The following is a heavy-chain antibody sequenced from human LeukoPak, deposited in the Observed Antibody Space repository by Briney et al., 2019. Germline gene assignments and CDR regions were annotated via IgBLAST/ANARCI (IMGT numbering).Heavy chain of an antibody. V-gene: IGHV3-66*04. J-gene: IGHJ6*02. CDR3: ARPFYYDNNGGEGMDV. D-gene: IGHD3-22*01. CDR2: LYSGGST. CDR1: GIPVSSYY. Sequence: PGGSLRLACAASGIPVSSYYMSWVRQAPGKGLEWVSVLYSGGSTYYADSVKGRFTISRDNAKNSLYLQMNSLRAEDTAVYYCARPFYYDNNGGEGMDVWGQGTTVTVSS.